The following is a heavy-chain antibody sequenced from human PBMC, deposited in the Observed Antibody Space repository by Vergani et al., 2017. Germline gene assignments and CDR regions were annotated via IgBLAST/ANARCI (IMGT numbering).Heavy chain of an antibody. CDR1: GYTFTSYY. D-gene: IGHD2-15*01. J-gene: IGHJ3*02. Sequence: QVQLVQSGAEVKKPGASVKVSCKASGYTFTSYYMHWVRQAPGQGLEWMGIINPSGGSTSYAQKFQGRVTMTRDTSTSTVYMELSSLRSEDTAVYYCASRGGPVRGAFDMGGQGTMVTVSS. CDR2: INPSGGST. V-gene: IGHV1-46*01. CDR3: ASRGGPVRGAFDM.